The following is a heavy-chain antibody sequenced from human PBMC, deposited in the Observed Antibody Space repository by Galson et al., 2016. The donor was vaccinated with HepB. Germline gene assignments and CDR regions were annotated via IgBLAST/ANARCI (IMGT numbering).Heavy chain of an antibody. J-gene: IGHJ4*02. Sequence: SVKVSCKASGGTFNTYAINWVRQAPGQGLEWMGGIIPMFGTANYAQKFHGKVTITADESTSTAYMELSSLRSEDTAVYYCARDPRYWNDLQFFDYWGQGTLVTVSS. CDR2: IIPMFGTA. CDR3: ARDPRYWNDLQFFDY. CDR1: GGTFNTYA. D-gene: IGHD1-1*01. V-gene: IGHV1-69*13.